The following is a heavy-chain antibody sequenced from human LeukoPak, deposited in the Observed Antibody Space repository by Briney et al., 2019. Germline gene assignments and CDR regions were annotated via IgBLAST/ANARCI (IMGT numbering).Heavy chain of an antibody. Sequence: GASVKVSCRASGYTFTGYHIHWVRQAPGQGLEWMGVINPSGDSTSYAPNFQGRVTVTRDTSTSTAYMELSSLRSEDTAIYYCAKIAARDTGEGYWGQGTLVTVSS. CDR3: AKIAARDTGEGY. D-gene: IGHD6-6*01. V-gene: IGHV1-46*01. CDR2: INPSGDST. CDR1: GYTFTGYH. J-gene: IGHJ4*02.